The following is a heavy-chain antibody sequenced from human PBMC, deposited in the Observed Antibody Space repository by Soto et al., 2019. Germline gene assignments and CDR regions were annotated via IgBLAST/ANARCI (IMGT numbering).Heavy chain of an antibody. Sequence: SETLSLTSAVSGRSISSGGYYWSWVRQYPGKGLAWIGYIYNTGSAYYNPSLKGRITMSVDTSKNQFSLRLTSVTAADTALYFWARERVLRSGWFDLCGQGTPITVSS. D-gene: IGHD1-26*01. CDR3: ARERVLRSGWFDL. V-gene: IGHV4-31*11. J-gene: IGHJ5*02. CDR1: GRSISSGGYY. CDR2: IYNTGSA.